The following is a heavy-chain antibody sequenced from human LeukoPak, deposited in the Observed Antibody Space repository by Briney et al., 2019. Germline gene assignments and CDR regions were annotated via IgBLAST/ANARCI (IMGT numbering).Heavy chain of an antibody. CDR1: GGSINSYY. CDR2: IYYSGST. V-gene: IGHV4-59*01. CDR3: VRANYFDY. J-gene: IGHJ4*02. Sequence: SETLSLTCTVSGGSINSYYWSWIRQPPGKGLEWIGYIYYSGSTNYNPSLKSRVTISVDTSKNQFSLKLSSVTAADTALYYCVRANYFDYWGQGTLVTVSS.